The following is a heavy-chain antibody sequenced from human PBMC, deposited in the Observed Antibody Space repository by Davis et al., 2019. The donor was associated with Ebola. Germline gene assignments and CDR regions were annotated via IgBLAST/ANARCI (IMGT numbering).Heavy chain of an antibody. CDR2: IYDRST. V-gene: IGHV3-66*02. CDR3: ARDTPPKGPPFDY. J-gene: IGHJ4*02. CDR1: GFTVSSNH. Sequence: GESLKISCAASGFTVSSNHMSWVPQAPGKGLEWVSVIYDRSTAYADSVRGRFTISRDKSNNTLYLDMNSLRVDDTAVYYCARDTPPKGPPFDYWGQGTLVTVSS. D-gene: IGHD2-2*02.